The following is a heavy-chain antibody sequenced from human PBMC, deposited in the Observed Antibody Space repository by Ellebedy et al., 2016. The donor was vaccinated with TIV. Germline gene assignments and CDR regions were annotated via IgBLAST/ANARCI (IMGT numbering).Heavy chain of an antibody. V-gene: IGHV1-46*01. Sequence: ASVKVSCKASGYTFTSYYIHWVRQAPGQGLEWMGIINPSGGGTSYAQKFQGRVTMTTDTSTSTAYMEVRSLRSDDTAVYYCATYHYGSGSPFDYWGQGTLVTVSS. D-gene: IGHD3-10*01. CDR2: INPSGGGT. CDR3: ATYHYGSGSPFDY. J-gene: IGHJ4*02. CDR1: GYTFTSYY.